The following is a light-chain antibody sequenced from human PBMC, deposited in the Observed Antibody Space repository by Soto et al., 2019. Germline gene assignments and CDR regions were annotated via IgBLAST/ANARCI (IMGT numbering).Light chain of an antibody. CDR3: HSYDVSLRGPA. Sequence: QSVLTQPASLSGAPGQRVTISCTGSRSNIGAGYDVHWYQHLPGTAPKVLIFDNSNRPSGVPDRFSGSKSGTSASLAITGLQAEDEAVYYCHSYDVSLRGPAFAGGTKLTVL. CDR1: RSNIGAGYD. J-gene: IGLJ2*01. CDR2: DNS. V-gene: IGLV1-40*01.